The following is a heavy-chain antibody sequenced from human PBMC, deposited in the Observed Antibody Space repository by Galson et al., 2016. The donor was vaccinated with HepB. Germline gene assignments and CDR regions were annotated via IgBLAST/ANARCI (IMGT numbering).Heavy chain of an antibody. CDR2: IRYDGRNK. D-gene: IGHD3-22*01. V-gene: IGHV3-30*02. Sequence: SLRLSCAASGFTFSDFGFHWVRRAPGKVLQWVAGIRYDGRNKYYADSVKGRFTISRDSSKNMAHLQMNSLTIEDTAVYYCAREGHTSGRCGDFDIWGQGTMVTVSS. CDR3: AREGHTSGRCGDFDI. CDR1: GFTFSDFG. J-gene: IGHJ3*02.